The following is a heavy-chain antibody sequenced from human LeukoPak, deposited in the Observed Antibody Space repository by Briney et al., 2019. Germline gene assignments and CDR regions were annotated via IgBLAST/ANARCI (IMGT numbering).Heavy chain of an antibody. CDR1: GGSISHSY. CDR2: IHYSVNT. D-gene: IGHD3-22*01. J-gene: IGHJ5*02. V-gene: IGHV4-59*01. CDR3: ATTAPFDSSGYLVS. Sequence: RPSETLSLTCIVSGGSISHSYWTWIRQPPGKGLEWIGYIHYSVNTIYNPSLKSRVTISVDTSKKHFALKLSSVTAADTAVYYCATTAPFDSSGYLVSWGRGTLVTVS.